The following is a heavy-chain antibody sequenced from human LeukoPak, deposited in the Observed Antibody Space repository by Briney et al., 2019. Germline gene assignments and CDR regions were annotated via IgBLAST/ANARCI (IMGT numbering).Heavy chain of an antibody. CDR3: ARERRSSWSLGGTYYYGMDV. V-gene: IGHV1-8*01. CDR2: MNPNSGNT. Sequence: AASVKVSCKASGYTFTSYDINWVRQATGQGLEWMGWMNPNSGNTGYAQKFQGRVTMTRNTSISTAYMELSSLRSEDTAVYYCARERRSSWSLGGTYYYGMDVWSQGTTVTVSS. D-gene: IGHD6-13*01. J-gene: IGHJ6*02. CDR1: GYTFTSYD.